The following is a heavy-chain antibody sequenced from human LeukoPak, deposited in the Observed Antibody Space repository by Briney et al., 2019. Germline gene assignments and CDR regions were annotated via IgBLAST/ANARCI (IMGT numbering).Heavy chain of an antibody. CDR3: XXXXXXXXXXYYIYFDY. CDR2: ITGSGGST. Sequence: GXNXVRQGPGXGLXXXSGITGSGGSTYYADSVKGRFTISRXXXKNTLYLQMNSLRAEDTAVYYXXXXXXXXXXXYYIYFDYWGQGTLVTVSS. V-gene: IGHV3-23*01. J-gene: IGHJ4*02. CDR1: G. D-gene: IGHD1-26*01.